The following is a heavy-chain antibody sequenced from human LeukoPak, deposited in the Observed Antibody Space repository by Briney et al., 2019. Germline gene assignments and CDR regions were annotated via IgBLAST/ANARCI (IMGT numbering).Heavy chain of an antibody. CDR2: ISGSGGST. J-gene: IGHJ4*02. CDR1: GFTFSSYG. Sequence: HPGGTLRLSCAASGFTFSSYGMSWVRQAPGKGLEWVSAISGSGGSTYYADSVKGRFTISRDNSKNTLYLQMNSLRAEDTAVYYCAKGPRGTMIVGPHKNGFDYWGQGTLVTVSS. D-gene: IGHD3-22*01. V-gene: IGHV3-23*01. CDR3: AKGPRGTMIVGPHKNGFDY.